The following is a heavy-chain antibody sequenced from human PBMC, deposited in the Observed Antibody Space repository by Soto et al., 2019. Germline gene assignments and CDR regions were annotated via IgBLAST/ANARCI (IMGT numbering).Heavy chain of an antibody. CDR3: ARVRSSSWSIDY. J-gene: IGHJ4*02. CDR1: GFTFSSYA. CDR2: ISSNGGST. Sequence: GGSLRLSCAASGFTFSSYAMHWVRQAPGKGLEYVSAISSNGGSTYYANSVKGRFTISRDNSKNTLYLQMGSLRAEDMAVYYCARVRSSSWSIDYWGQGTLVTVSS. D-gene: IGHD6-13*01. V-gene: IGHV3-64*01.